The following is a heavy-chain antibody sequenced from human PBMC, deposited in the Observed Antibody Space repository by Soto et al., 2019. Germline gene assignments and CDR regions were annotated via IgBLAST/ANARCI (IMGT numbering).Heavy chain of an antibody. V-gene: IGHV4-59*01. D-gene: IGHD3-22*01. Sequence: SETLSLTCTVSGGSISSYYWSWIRQPPGKGLEWIGYIYYSGSTNYNPSLKSRVTISVDTSKNQFSLKLSSVIAADTAVYYCGTTKQWLSFDSWGPGTLVTVSS. CDR3: GTTKQWLSFDS. J-gene: IGHJ4*02. CDR1: GGSISSYY. CDR2: IYYSGST.